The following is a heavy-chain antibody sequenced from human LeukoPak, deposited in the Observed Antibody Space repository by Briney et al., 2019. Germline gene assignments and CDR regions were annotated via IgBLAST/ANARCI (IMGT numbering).Heavy chain of an antibody. Sequence: ASVKVSCKASGYIFTNYYMYWVRQAPGQGLEWMGIINPSGTTTYAQKFQGRVTMTRDTSTSTVYMELSSLRSEDTAVYYCAREVATRFDPWGQGTQVTVSS. CDR3: AREVATRFDP. D-gene: IGHD6-6*01. V-gene: IGHV1-46*01. CDR2: INPSGTT. CDR1: GYIFTNYY. J-gene: IGHJ5*02.